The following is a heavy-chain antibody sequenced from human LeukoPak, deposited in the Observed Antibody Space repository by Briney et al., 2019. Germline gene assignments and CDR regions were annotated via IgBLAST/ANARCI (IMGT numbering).Heavy chain of an antibody. CDR2: ISGSGGST. Sequence: GGSLRLSCAASGFTFSSYAMSWVRQAPGKGLEWVSAISGSGGSTYYADSVKGRFTISRDNSKNTLYLQMNSLRAEDTAVYYCATRDTAMTPYYYYGMDVWGQGTTVTVSS. CDR3: ATRDTAMTPYYYYGMDV. J-gene: IGHJ6*02. D-gene: IGHD5-18*01. V-gene: IGHV3-23*01. CDR1: GFTFSSYA.